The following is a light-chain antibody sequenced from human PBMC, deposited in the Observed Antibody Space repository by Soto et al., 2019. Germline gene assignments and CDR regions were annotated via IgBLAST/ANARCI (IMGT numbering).Light chain of an antibody. CDR3: QQRSNWPLT. CDR2: DAS. CDR1: QSVSTY. V-gene: IGKV3-11*01. J-gene: IGKJ4*01. Sequence: IVLTQSPGTLSLSPGERATLSCRASQSVSTYLAWYQQKPGQAPRLLIYDASNRATGIPARFSGSGSGTDFTLTISSLEPEDFAVYYCQQRSNWPLTFGGGTKVDI.